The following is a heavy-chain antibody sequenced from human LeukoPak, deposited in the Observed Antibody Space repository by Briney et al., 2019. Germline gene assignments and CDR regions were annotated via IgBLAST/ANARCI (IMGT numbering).Heavy chain of an antibody. D-gene: IGHD2-21*02. V-gene: IGHV4-59*02. CDR3: ARGCSGGACFSPRNAFDI. Sequence: PSETLSLTCTVCNGSVNTFFRTWVRQPPGKGLEWIAYTYYSGKTTYNPSLKSRVTISIDSSKNEFSLKLSFVTTADTAVYFCARGCSGGACFSPRNAFDIWSQGTLVTVSS. CDR1: NGSVNTFF. J-gene: IGHJ3*02. CDR2: TYYSGKT.